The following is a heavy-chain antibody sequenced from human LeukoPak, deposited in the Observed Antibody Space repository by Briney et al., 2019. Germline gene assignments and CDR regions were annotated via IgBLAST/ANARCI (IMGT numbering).Heavy chain of an antibody. Sequence: PGGSLRLSCAASGFTFSSYGMHWVRQAPGKGLEWVAFIRYDGSNKYYADSVKGRFTISRDNSKNTLCLQMNSLRAEDTAVYYCAKDSTWIQLEGYFDYWGQGTPVTVSS. CDR3: AKDSTWIQLEGYFDY. CDR2: IRYDGSNK. CDR1: GFTFSSYG. D-gene: IGHD5-18*01. V-gene: IGHV3-30*02. J-gene: IGHJ4*02.